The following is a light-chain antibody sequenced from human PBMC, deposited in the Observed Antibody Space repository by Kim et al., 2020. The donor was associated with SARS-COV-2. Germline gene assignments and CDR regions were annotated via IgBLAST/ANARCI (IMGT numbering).Light chain of an antibody. V-gene: IGKV2-28*01. Sequence: PSSISCRSSQSLLHSNGYTFLYWYLQKPGQSPQLLIYSAFTRASEVPDRFSGSGSDRNFTLKISKVEADDVCVYYCMQALQIPLTFGGGTKVDIK. CDR3: MQALQIPLT. CDR1: QSLLHSNGYTF. J-gene: IGKJ4*01. CDR2: SAF.